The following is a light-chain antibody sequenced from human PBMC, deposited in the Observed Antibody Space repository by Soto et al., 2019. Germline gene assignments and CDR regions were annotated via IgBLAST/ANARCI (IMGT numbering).Light chain of an antibody. CDR3: QQYDNSLLT. V-gene: IGKV3-20*01. Sequence: IVLTQSPGTLSLSPGERATLSCRASQSVSSSYLAWYQQKPGQAPRLLIFGASSRATDIPDRFSGSGSGTDFTLTISRLEPEDFAVYYCQQYDNSLLTFGGGTKVDIK. CDR1: QSVSSSY. CDR2: GAS. J-gene: IGKJ4*01.